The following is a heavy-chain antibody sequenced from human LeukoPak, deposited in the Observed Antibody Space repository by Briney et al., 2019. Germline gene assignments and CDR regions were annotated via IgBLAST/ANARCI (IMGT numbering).Heavy chain of an antibody. CDR3: TRDEN. V-gene: IGHV3-7*01. Sequence: GGSLRLSCAASGFTFSGSWMSWVRQAPGKGLEWVANIKHDGSEKYYVDSVKGRFTISRDNAKNSLYLQMNSLRAEDTAVCYCTRDENWGQGTLVSVSS. CDR1: GFTFSGSW. CDR2: IKHDGSEK. J-gene: IGHJ4*02.